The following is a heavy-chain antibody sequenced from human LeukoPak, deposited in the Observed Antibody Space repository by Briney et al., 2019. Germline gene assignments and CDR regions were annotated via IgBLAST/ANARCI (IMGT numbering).Heavy chain of an antibody. CDR3: AKTDSSSYSPSDY. V-gene: IGHV4-39*07. J-gene: IGHJ4*02. CDR2: IYYSGST. Sequence: PSETLSLTCTVSGGSISSSSYYWGWIRQPPGKGLEWIGSIYYSGSTCYNPSLKSRVTISVDTSKNQFSLKLSSVTAADTAIYYCAKTDSSSYSPSDYWGQGTLVTVSS. CDR1: GGSISSSSYY. D-gene: IGHD6-6*01.